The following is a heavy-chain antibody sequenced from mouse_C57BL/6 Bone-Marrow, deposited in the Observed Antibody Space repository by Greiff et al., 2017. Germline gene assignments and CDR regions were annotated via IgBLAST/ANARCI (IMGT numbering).Heavy chain of an antibody. CDR2: ICDGGSYT. J-gene: IGHJ4*01. D-gene: IGHD3-3*01. Sequence: EVQGVESGGGLVKPGGSLKLSCAASGFTFSSYAMSWVRQTPEQRLEWVATICDGGSYTYYPDNVQGRFTLSIDTAKNNPYLQMSQLKSEDTAMYYCARPRRRVYYYARDYWGQGTSVTVSS. V-gene: IGHV5-4*01. CDR1: GFTFSSYA. CDR3: ARPRRRVYYYARDY.